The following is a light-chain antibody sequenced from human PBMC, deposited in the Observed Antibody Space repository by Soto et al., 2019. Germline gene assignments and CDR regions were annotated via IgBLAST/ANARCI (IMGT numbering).Light chain of an antibody. CDR3: QQSDSTPPWT. Sequence: DIQMTQSPSSLSASVGDRVTITCRASQSISSYLSWYQQRPGKAPKLLIYAASKLQTGVPSRFSGSGSGTDFTLTNRSLQPEAFATYFCQQSDSTPPWTFGQGTKLDIK. CDR2: AAS. CDR1: QSISSY. V-gene: IGKV1-39*01. J-gene: IGKJ1*01.